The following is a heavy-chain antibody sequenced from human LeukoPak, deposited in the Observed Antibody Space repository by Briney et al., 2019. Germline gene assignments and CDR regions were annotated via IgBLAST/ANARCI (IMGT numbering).Heavy chain of an antibody. CDR1: VFTFSSYW. CDR2: IYSDGSST. J-gene: IGHJ4*02. Sequence: GWSLRLSCAASVFTFSSYWMHWVRQAPGKGLVWVSRIYSDGSSTYYADSVKGRFTISRDNSKNTVYLHMDSLRVEDTAIYYCARGALIPDFRGQGTLVTVSS. CDR3: ARGALIPDF. V-gene: IGHV3-74*01. D-gene: IGHD2-21*01.